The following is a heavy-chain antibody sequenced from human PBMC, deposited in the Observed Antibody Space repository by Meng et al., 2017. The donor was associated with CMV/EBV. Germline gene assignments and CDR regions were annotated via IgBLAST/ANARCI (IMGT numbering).Heavy chain of an antibody. Sequence: QVPLTVSVPGLVDPAQPRSLTCTVSGGSNSSGDYYWSWIRQPPGKGLEWIGYIYYSGSTYYNPSLKSRVTISVDTSKNQFSLKLSSVTAADTAVYYCARDNRRGGVDYWGQGTLVTVSS. V-gene: IGHV4-30-4*08. CDR3: ARDNRRGGVDY. J-gene: IGHJ4*02. CDR2: IYYSGST. CDR1: GGSNSSGDYY. D-gene: IGHD3-3*01.